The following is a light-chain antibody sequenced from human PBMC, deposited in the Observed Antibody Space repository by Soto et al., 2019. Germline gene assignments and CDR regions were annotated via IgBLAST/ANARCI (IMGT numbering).Light chain of an antibody. CDR1: QGISSY. V-gene: IGKV1-8*01. J-gene: IGKJ1*01. CDR2: AAS. Sequence: AIRMTQSPSSFSASTGDRVTITCRASQGISSYLAWYQKKPGKAPKLLIYAASTLQSGVPSRFSGSGSGTDVTLTSSCLQSEDFATYYCRQYYSYPWTCGQGTKVELK. CDR3: RQYYSYPWT.